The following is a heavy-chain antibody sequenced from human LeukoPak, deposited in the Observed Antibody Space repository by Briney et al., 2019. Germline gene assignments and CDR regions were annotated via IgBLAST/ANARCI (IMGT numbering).Heavy chain of an antibody. CDR1: GGSISSYY. J-gene: IGHJ5*02. CDR3: ARDLYYGDYGHWFDP. Sequence: KTSETLSLTCTVSGGSISSYYWSWIRQPPGKGLEWIGYIYYSGSTNYNPSLKSRVTISVDTSKNRFSLKLSSVTAADTAVYYCARDLYYGDYGHWFDPWGQGTLVTVSS. CDR2: IYYSGST. D-gene: IGHD4-17*01. V-gene: IGHV4-59*01.